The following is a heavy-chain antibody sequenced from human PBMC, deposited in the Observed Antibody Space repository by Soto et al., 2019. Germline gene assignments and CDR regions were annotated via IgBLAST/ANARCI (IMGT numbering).Heavy chain of an antibody. V-gene: IGHV4-31*03. D-gene: IGHD3-10*01. CDR3: AREYARGRITMVRGVAPDAFDI. CDR2: IYYSGST. Sequence: SETLSLTCTVSGGSISSGGYYWSWIRQHPGKGLEWIGYIYYSGSTYYNPSLKSRVTISVDTSKNQFSLKLSSVTAADTAVYYCAREYARGRITMVRGVAPDAFDIWGQGTMVTVSS. CDR1: GGSISSGGYY. J-gene: IGHJ3*02.